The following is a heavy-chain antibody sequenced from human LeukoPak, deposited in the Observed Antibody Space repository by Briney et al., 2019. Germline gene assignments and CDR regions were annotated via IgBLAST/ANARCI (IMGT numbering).Heavy chain of an antibody. D-gene: IGHD6-13*01. Sequence: SETLSLTCTVSGGSISSYYWSWIRQPPGKGLEWIGYIYYSGSTNYNPSLKSRVTISVDTSKNQFSLKLGSVTAADTAVYYCAREVLMIAAAGPGGFDYWGQGTLVTVSS. J-gene: IGHJ4*02. CDR3: AREVLMIAAAGPGGFDY. CDR1: GGSISSYY. V-gene: IGHV4-59*12. CDR2: IYYSGST.